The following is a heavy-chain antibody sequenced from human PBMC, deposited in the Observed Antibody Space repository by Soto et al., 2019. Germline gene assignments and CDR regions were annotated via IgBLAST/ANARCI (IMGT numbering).Heavy chain of an antibody. J-gene: IGHJ6*02. D-gene: IGHD6-19*01. CDR1: GFTFSSYG. Sequence: GGSLRLSCAASGFTFSSYGMHWVRQAPGKGLEWVAVIWYDGSNKYYADSVKGRFTISRDNSKNTLYLQMNSLRAEDTAVYYCARDLNIGVAGTSGDTYYYYYYGMDVWGQGTTVTVSS. CDR3: ARDLNIGVAGTSGDTYYYYYYGMDV. V-gene: IGHV3-33*01. CDR2: IWYDGSNK.